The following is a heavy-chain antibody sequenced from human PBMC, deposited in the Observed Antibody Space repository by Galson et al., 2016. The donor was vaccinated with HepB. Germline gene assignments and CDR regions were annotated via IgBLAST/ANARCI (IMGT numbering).Heavy chain of an antibody. V-gene: IGHV4-59*01. D-gene: IGHD6-6*01. Sequence: SETLSLTCTVSSGSINYYYWSWIRQPPGKRLEWVGYIYYTGSTNSNPSLKSRVTISLDMSKSQISLKRNSVTTADTAVYYCAGGIAARSTDVWGRGTTVIVSS. CDR2: IYYTGST. J-gene: IGHJ6*04. CDR3: AGGIAARSTDV. CDR1: SGSINYYY.